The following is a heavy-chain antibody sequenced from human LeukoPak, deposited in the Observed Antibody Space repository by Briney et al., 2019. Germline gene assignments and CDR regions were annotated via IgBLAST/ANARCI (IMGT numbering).Heavy chain of an antibody. CDR2: INHSGST. Sequence: SETLSLTCAVYGGSFSGYYWSWIRQPPGKGLEWIGEINHSGSTNYNPSLKSRVTISVDTSKNQFSLKLSSVTAADTAVYYCARDRNAAGYYYDSSGEGGFFDYWGQGTLVTVSS. CDR3: ARDRNAAGYYYDSSGEGGFFDY. CDR1: GGSFSGYY. V-gene: IGHV4-34*01. J-gene: IGHJ4*02. D-gene: IGHD3-22*01.